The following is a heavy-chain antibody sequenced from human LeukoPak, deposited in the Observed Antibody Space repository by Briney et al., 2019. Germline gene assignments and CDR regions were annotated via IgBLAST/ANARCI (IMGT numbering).Heavy chain of an antibody. D-gene: IGHD2-15*01. CDR1: GYSFTSYW. J-gene: IGHJ4*02. CDR2: IYPGDSDT. Sequence: GESLKISCKGSGYSFTSYWIGWVRQMPGKGLEWMGIIYPGDSDTRYSPSFQGQVTISADKSISTAYLQWSSLKASDTAMYYCARLNCSGGSCYSSPLDYWGQGTLVTVSS. V-gene: IGHV5-51*01. CDR3: ARLNCSGGSCYSSPLDY.